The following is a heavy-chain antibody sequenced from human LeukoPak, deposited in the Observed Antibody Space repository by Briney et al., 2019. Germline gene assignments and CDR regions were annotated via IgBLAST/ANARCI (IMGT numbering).Heavy chain of an antibody. Sequence: PSATLSLTCTVSGGSVRSGSYYWSWIRQPPGKGLDWIGYISYTGNTNYNPSLKSRVTISVDTSKNQFSLKLSSVTAADTAVYYCATLYCTRTSCYFLDPWGQGTLVTVSS. J-gene: IGHJ5*02. CDR2: ISYTGNT. CDR3: ATLYCTRTSCYFLDP. CDR1: GGSVRSGSYY. D-gene: IGHD2-2*01. V-gene: IGHV4-61*01.